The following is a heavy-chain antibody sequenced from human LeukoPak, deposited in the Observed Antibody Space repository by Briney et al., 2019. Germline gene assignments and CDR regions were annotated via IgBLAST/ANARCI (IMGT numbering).Heavy chain of an antibody. D-gene: IGHD3-9*01. Sequence: PGGSLRLSCAASGFTFSSYWMSWVRQAPGKGLEWVANIKQDGSEKYYVDSVKGRFTISRDIAKNSLFLQMNSLRAEDTAVYYCVGAGYYFDYWGQGTLVIVSS. CDR2: IKQDGSEK. J-gene: IGHJ4*02. CDR3: VGAGYYFDY. V-gene: IGHV3-7*04. CDR1: GFTFSSYW.